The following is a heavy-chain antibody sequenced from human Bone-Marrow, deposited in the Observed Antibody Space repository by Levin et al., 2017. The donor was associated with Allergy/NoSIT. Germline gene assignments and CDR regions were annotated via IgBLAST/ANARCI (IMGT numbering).Heavy chain of an antibody. D-gene: IGHD2-15*01. Sequence: GESLKISCAASGFTFSSYWMHWVRQAPGKGLVWVSRINSDGSSTSYADSVKGRFTISRDNAKNTLYLQMNSLRAEDTAVYYCARDAGPCSGGSCYSDYLYAFDYWGQGTLVTVSS. CDR2: INSDGSST. J-gene: IGHJ4*02. CDR1: GFTFSSYW. V-gene: IGHV3-74*01. CDR3: ARDAGPCSGGSCYSDYLYAFDY.